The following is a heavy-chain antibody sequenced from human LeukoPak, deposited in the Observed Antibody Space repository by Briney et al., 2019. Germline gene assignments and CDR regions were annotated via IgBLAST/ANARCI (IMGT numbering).Heavy chain of an antibody. D-gene: IGHD3-16*01. Sequence: SETLSLTCDVSGSSITSDYFWGWIRQPPGKGLEWIATIYYSWGMYFNPSLKSRVTMSMDTSKRQFSLTLTSLTAADTAIYYCARDRRFYYDTSEANQYYQMDVWGKGTTVVVSS. CDR2: IYYSWGM. CDR3: ARDRRFYYDTSEANQYYQMDV. J-gene: IGHJ6*04. CDR1: GSSITSDYF. V-gene: IGHV4-38-2*02.